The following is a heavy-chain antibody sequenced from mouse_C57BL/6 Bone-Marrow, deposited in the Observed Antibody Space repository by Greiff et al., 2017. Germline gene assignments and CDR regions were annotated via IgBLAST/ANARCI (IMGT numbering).Heavy chain of an antibody. D-gene: IGHD2-2*01. Sequence: QVQLQQPGAELVKPGASVKMSCKASGYTFTSYWITWVKQRPGQGLEWIGDIYPGSGSTNYNEKFKSKATLTVDTSSSTAYMQLSSLTSEDSAVYYCARYGYDGIGFAYWGQGTLVTVSA. CDR2: IYPGSGST. J-gene: IGHJ3*01. V-gene: IGHV1-55*01. CDR3: ARYGYDGIGFAY. CDR1: GYTFTSYW.